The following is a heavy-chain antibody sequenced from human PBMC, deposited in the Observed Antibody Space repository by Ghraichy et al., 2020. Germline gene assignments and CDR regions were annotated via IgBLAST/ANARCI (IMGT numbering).Heavy chain of an antibody. CDR3: ARDRYDSSGYFEGFDY. J-gene: IGHJ4*02. D-gene: IGHD3-22*01. CDR1: GDSVSSNSAA. Sequence: SETLSLTCAISGDSVSSNSAAWNWIRQSPSRGLEWLGRTYYRSKWYADYAPSVKSRITINPDTSKNQFSLQLNSVTPEDTVVYYCARDRYDSSGYFEGFDYWGQGTLVTVSS. V-gene: IGHV6-1*01. CDR2: TYYRSKWYA.